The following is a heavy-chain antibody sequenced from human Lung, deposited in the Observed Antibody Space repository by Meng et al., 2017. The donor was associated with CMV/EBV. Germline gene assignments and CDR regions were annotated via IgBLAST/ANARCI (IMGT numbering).Heavy chain of an antibody. CDR3: AKVGGYASMYDY. J-gene: IGHJ4*01. CDR2: IWDDGSNT. CDR1: GFSVSRYD. Sequence: CAASGFSVSRYDMHWVRQSPATGLQWVAHIWDDGSNTNYAESVKGRFTISRDNSKKTVYLQLNNLRTEDTAVYYCAKVGGYASMYDYWGRGTLVTVSS. V-gene: IGHV3-33*06. D-gene: IGHD3-22*01.